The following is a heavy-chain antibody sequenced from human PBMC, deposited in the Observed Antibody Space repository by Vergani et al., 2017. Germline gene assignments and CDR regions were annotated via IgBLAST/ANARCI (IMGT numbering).Heavy chain of an antibody. J-gene: IGHJ3*01. V-gene: IGHV4-61*02. CDR3: ARDGGEYDKDALDV. CDR2: IYTSGAT. D-gene: IGHD2-21*01. CDR1: GGSFSTGGQS. Sequence: QVQLQESGPGLVKPSQTLSLTCTVSGGSFSTGGQSWTWLRQSAGKGLEWIGRIYTSGATNYNLSLRSRATMSVDASKKQFSLKLTSVTAADTAVYYCARDGGEYDKDALDVWGQGTKVTVTS.